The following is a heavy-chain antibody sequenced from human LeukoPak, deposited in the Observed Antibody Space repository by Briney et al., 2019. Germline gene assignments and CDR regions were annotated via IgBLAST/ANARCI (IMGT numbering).Heavy chain of an antibody. V-gene: IGHV4-39*01. CDR2: IYYSGST. D-gene: IGHD3-22*01. CDR3: ARPYDSSGYYYEDWYFDL. CDR1: GGSISSSSYY. J-gene: IGHJ2*01. Sequence: SETLSLTCTVSGGSISSSSYYWGWIRPPPGKGLEWIGSIYYSGSTYYNPSLKSRLTISVDTSKNQFSLKLSSVTAADTAVYYCARPYDSSGYYYEDWYFDLWGRGTLVTVSS.